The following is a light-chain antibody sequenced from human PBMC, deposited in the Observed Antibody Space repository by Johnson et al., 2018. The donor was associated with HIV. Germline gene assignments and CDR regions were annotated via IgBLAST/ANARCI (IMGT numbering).Light chain of an antibody. CDR2: DNN. J-gene: IGLJ1*01. CDR1: SSNIENNF. Sequence: QSVLTQPPSVSAAPGQKVTISCSGSSSNIENNFVSWYQQFPGTAPKLLIYDNNKRPSEIPDRFSVSKSGTSATLVITGLRTGDEADYYCGTWDSSLSAFVFGAGTTVIVL. V-gene: IGLV1-51*01. CDR3: GTWDSSLSAFV.